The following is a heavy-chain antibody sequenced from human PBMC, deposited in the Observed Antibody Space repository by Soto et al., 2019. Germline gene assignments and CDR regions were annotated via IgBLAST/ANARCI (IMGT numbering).Heavy chain of an antibody. CDR1: GFTCSSYA. Sequence: PGGSLRLSCAASGFTCSSYAMHWVRQAPGKGLEWVAVISYDGSNKYYADSVKGRFTISRDNSKNTLYLQMNSLRAEDTAVYYCATESRTYYYDSSGYAWGQGTMVTVSS. CDR2: ISYDGSNK. V-gene: IGHV3-30-3*01. D-gene: IGHD3-22*01. J-gene: IGHJ3*01. CDR3: ATESRTYYYDSSGYA.